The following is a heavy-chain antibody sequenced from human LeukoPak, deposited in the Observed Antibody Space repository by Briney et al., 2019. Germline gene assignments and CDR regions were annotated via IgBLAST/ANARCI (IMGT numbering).Heavy chain of an antibody. CDR1: GFIFSSYA. J-gene: IGHJ4*02. CDR2: ISGSGGST. V-gene: IGHV3-23*01. Sequence: GGSLRLSCAASGFIFSSYAMSWVRQAPGKGLEWVSAISGSGGSTYYADSVKGRFTISRDNSKNTLYLQMNSLRAEDTAVYYWAKDQEVVAGTLGFDSWGQGTLVTASS. D-gene: IGHD6-19*01. CDR3: AKDQEVVAGTLGFDS.